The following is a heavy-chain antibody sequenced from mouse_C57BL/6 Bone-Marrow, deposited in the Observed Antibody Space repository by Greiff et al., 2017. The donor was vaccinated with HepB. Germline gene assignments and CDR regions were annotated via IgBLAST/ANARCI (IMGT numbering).Heavy chain of an antibody. J-gene: IGHJ4*01. CDR2: INPSSGYT. CDR1: GYTFTSYT. D-gene: IGHD2-4*01. Sequence: VKLMESGAELARPGASVKMSCKASGYTFTSYTMHWVKQRPGQGLEWIGYINPSSGYTKYNQKFKDKATLTADKSSSTAYMQLSSLTSEDSAVYYCARFLIYYDYDDAMDYWGQGTSVTVSS. CDR3: ARFLIYYDYDDAMDY. V-gene: IGHV1-4*01.